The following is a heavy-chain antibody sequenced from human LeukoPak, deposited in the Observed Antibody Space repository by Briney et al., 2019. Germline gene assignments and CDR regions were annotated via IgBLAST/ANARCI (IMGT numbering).Heavy chain of an antibody. J-gene: IGHJ4*02. CDR1: GFTFSSYG. Sequence: GGSLRLSCAASGFTFSSYGMHWVRQAPGKGLEWVAVISYDGSNKYYADSVKGRFTISRDNSKNTLYLQMNSLRAEDTAVYYCARESVAGVVLLDYWGQGTLVTVSS. CDR2: ISYDGSNK. CDR3: ARESVAGVVLLDY. D-gene: IGHD6-19*01. V-gene: IGHV3-30*03.